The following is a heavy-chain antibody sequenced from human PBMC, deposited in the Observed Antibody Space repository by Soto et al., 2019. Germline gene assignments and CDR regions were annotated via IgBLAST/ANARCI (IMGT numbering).Heavy chain of an antibody. D-gene: IGHD3-22*01. V-gene: IGHV1-18*01. Sequence: QVQLVQSGAEVKKPGASVKVSCQASGYTFTSYGISWVRQAPGQELEWMGWISAYNGNTNYAQKLQGRVTMTADTSTSTAYMELRTLRSDDTAVYYCARRPPPQLRSGYPFDYWGQGTLVIVSS. CDR2: ISAYNGNT. J-gene: IGHJ4*02. CDR1: GYTFTSYG. CDR3: ARRPPPQLRSGYPFDY.